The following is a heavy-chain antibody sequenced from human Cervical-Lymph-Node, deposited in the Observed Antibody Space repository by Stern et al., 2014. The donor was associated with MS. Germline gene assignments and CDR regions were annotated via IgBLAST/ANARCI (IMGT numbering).Heavy chain of an antibody. Sequence: QVQLQESGPGLVKPSQTLSLTCTVSGGSISIGAYYWSWVRQHPGKGLEGIGYIYFTGSTYYNPSLKSRVTLSVDTSKNQFSLKLRSVTAADTAVYYCAKWGFGQFQQFDDWGQGTLVTVSS. CDR1: GGSISIGAYY. V-gene: IGHV4-31*03. D-gene: IGHD3-10*01. J-gene: IGHJ4*02. CDR2: IYFTGST. CDR3: AKWGFGQFQQFDD.